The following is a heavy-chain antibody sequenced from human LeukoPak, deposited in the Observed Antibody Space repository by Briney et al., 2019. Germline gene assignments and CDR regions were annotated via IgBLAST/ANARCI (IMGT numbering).Heavy chain of an antibody. CDR2: IYYSGST. D-gene: IGHD6-13*01. V-gene: IGHV4-59*12. J-gene: IGHJ6*04. CDR3: ARGVFVRSSSWYEGYYYYYGMDV. Sequence: SETLSLTCTVSGGSISSYYWSWIRQPPGKGLEWIGYIYYSGSTNYNPSLKSRVTISVDTSKNQFSLKLSSVTAADTAVYYCARGVFVRSSSWYEGYYYYYGMDVWGKGTTVTVSS. CDR1: GGSISSYY.